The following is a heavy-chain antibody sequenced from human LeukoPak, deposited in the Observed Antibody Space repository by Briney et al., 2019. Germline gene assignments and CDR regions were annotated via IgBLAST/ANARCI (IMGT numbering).Heavy chain of an antibody. CDR3: ARDFKYQLLYWFDP. CDR1: GFTFSSYW. CDR2: IKQDGSEK. J-gene: IGHJ5*02. D-gene: IGHD2-2*01. V-gene: IGHV3-7*01. Sequence: PGGSLRLSCAASGFTFSSYWMSWVRQAPGKGLEWVANIKQDGSEKYYVDSVKGRFTISRDNAKNSLYLQMNSLRAEDTAVYYCARDFKYQLLYWFDPWGQGTLVTVSS.